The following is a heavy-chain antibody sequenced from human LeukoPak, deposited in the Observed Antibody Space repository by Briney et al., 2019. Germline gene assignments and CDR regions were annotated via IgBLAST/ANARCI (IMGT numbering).Heavy chain of an antibody. Sequence: ASVKVSCKASGYTFTSYGISWVRQAPGQGLEWMGWISAYNGNTNYAQKLQGRVTMTTDTSTSTAYMELRSLRSDDTAVYYCARDKGAPPRGATTGPYYYYGMDVWGQGTTVTVSS. CDR2: ISAYNGNT. V-gene: IGHV1-18*01. CDR3: ARDKGAPPRGATTGPYYYYGMDV. CDR1: GYTFTSYG. D-gene: IGHD4-17*01. J-gene: IGHJ6*02.